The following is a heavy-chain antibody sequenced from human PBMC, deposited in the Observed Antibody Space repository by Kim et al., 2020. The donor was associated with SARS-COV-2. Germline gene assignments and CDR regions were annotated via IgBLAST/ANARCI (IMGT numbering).Heavy chain of an antibody. V-gene: IGHV4-59*11. CDR2: IYHTGKT. CDR3: ARRQRLGFLVYDD. CDR1: GASIHDHW. J-gene: IGHJ4*02. D-gene: IGHD2-8*01. Sequence: SETLSLTCSVSGASIHDHWWDWIRQSPGKGLEWIGCIYHTGKTEYNPSLGNRPTMSIDTSRKQFFLKLSSMTGADTAVYYCARRQRLGFLVYDDWGQGIQVTVSA.